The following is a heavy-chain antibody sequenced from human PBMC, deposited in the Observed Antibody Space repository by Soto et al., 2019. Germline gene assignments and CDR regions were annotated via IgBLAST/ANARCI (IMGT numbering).Heavy chain of an antibody. CDR2: SRDKPQGYST. CDR1: GFTLSDHY. V-gene: IGHV3-72*01. Sequence: VGSLRLYCADSGFTLSDHYIDWVRQAPGKGLEWVGRSRDKPQGYSTAYAASVKGRFTTSRDESKNSAYLQMNSLKTEDTAVYYCVRATYFSDSSGYTRCLDYWGQGTLVTVSS. D-gene: IGHD3-22*01. J-gene: IGHJ4*02. CDR3: VRATYFSDSSGYTRCLDY.